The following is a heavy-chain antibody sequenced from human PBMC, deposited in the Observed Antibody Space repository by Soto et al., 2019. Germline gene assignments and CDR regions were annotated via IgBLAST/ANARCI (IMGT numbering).Heavy chain of an antibody. J-gene: IGHJ4*02. CDR3: ARESHGDYVCDH. CDR1: GFTFSSYG. Sequence: QVQLVESGGGVGQPGRSLRLSCAASGFTFSSYGMHWVRQAPGKGLEWVAAIWYDGSNKYYADSVKGRFTISRDNSKSTLYLQLSSLRPEDTAVYYCARESHGDYVCDHWGQGTLVTVSS. V-gene: IGHV3-33*01. CDR2: IWYDGSNK. D-gene: IGHD4-17*01.